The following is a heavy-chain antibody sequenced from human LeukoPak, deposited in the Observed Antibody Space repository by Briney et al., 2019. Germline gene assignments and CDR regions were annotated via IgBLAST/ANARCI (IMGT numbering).Heavy chain of an antibody. CDR2: ISSSSSYI. J-gene: IGHJ4*02. Sequence: GGSLRLSCAASGFTFSSYEMNWVRQAPGKGLEWVSSISSSSSYIYYADSVKGRFTISRDNAKNSLYLQMNSLRAEDTAVYYCAREDRSWYYDFWSGPRDFDYWGQGTLVTVSS. CDR3: AREDRSWYYDFWSGPRDFDY. CDR1: GFTFSSYE. V-gene: IGHV3-21*01. D-gene: IGHD3-3*01.